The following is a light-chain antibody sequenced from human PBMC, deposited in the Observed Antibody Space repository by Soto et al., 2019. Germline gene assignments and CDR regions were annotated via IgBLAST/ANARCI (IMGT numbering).Light chain of an antibody. CDR2: DAS. J-gene: IGKJ4*01. V-gene: IGKV3-20*01. Sequence: VRTPAPRTGPWCLSEDGTRAVRGRQSVGRNYLAWFQHKPGQAPRLVIYDASNRATGVPDRFSGSGSGTDFTLTVSRLEPQDFAVYYSQQSAESPLTSGGGTKVDIK. CDR3: QQSAESPLT. CDR1: QSVGRNY.